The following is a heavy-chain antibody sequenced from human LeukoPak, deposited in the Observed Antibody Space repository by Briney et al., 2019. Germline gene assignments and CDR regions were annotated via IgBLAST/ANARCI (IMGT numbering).Heavy chain of an antibody. CDR3: ARAIERGRRFDY. Sequence: ASVNVSCRPSGYTFTTYYVHWVRQAPGQGLEWMGVINPSGGSTNYAQKFQGRVAMTRDTSTSTVYMDLSSLISDDTAIYYCARAIERGRRFDYWGQGTLVTVSS. CDR2: INPSGGST. CDR1: GYTFTTYY. D-gene: IGHD5-24*01. J-gene: IGHJ4*02. V-gene: IGHV1-46*01.